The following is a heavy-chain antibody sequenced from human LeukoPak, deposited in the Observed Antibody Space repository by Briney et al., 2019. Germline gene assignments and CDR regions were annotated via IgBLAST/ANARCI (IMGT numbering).Heavy chain of an antibody. D-gene: IGHD5-24*01. CDR2: IKQDGSEK. J-gene: IGHJ4*02. CDR1: GFTFSSYW. V-gene: IGHV3-7*01. CDR3: SRQTRRDGYNYDY. Sequence: GGSLRLSCAASGFTFSSYWMSWVRQAPGKGLEWVANIKQDGSEKYYVDSVKGRYTISRDNAKNSLYLQMNSLRAEDTAVYYCSRQTRRDGYNYDYWGQGTLVTVSS.